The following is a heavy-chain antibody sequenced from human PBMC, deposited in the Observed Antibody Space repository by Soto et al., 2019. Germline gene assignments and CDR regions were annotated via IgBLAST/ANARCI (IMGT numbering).Heavy chain of an antibody. CDR1: GGSISSGGYY. J-gene: IGHJ4*02. D-gene: IGHD6-13*01. Sequence: QVQLRESGPGLVKPSQTLSLTCIVSGGSISSGGYYWGWIRQHPGKGLEWIGYMYHSGSDYYNPSLKSRATVSVDTSENQFSLKLRSVTAADTAVYYCASCRYSSSWCYFDHWGQGTLVTVSS. CDR2: MYHSGSD. CDR3: ASCRYSSSWCYFDH. V-gene: IGHV4-31*03.